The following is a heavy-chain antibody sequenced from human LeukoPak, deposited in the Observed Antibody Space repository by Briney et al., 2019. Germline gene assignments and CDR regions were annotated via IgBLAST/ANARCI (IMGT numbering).Heavy chain of an antibody. Sequence: GGSLRLSCAASGITFSSYWMHWVRQAPGKGLVWVSRINSDGSSTSYADSVKGRFTISRDNARNTLYLQMNSLRAEDTAVYYCGRIIAAAGTPDWGQGTLVTVSS. CDR1: GITFSSYW. J-gene: IGHJ4*02. CDR3: GRIIAAAGTPD. D-gene: IGHD6-13*01. CDR2: INSDGSST. V-gene: IGHV3-74*01.